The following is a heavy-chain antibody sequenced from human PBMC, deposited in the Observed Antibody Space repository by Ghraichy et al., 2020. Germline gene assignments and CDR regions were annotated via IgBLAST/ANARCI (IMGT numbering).Heavy chain of an antibody. V-gene: IGHV3-21*01. CDR3: VRGYNYDFNWYFDL. CDR2: ISSPSSYI. CDR1: GFTFNRYS. J-gene: IGHJ2*01. D-gene: IGHD5-18*01. Sequence: GGSLRLSCAAPGFTFNRYSLNWVHQAPGKGLEWVSSISSPSSYIFYIDAVKGRFTISRDNARNSLYLQMNSLRADDTAVYYCVRGYNYDFNWYFDLWGRGTLVTVSS.